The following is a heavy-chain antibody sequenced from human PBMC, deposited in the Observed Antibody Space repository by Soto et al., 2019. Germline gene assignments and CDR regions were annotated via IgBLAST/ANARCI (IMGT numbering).Heavy chain of an antibody. Sequence: QIILKESGPPLVRPTQTLTLTCSFSGFSLTTRGVGVGWIRQPPGKALEWLALIYWDDDEGYSPSLKCRLTITKDTSTNRLVLTLTSMAPGDTATYYCAHRPRGFSYHFEFWGQGARVTVSS. CDR1: GFSLTTRGVG. J-gene: IGHJ4*02. CDR3: AHRPRGFSYHFEF. V-gene: IGHV2-5*02. CDR2: IYWDDDE. D-gene: IGHD5-18*01.